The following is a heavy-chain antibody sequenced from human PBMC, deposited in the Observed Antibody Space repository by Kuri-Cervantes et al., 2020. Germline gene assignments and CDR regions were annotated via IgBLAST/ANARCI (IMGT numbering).Heavy chain of an antibody. J-gene: IGHJ3*02. CDR3: ARQSCSSTTCYAGIYAFDI. V-gene: IGHV4-39*01. Sequence: SETLSLTCTVSGGSVSSISYYWVWMRQPPGKGLEWIESNYYTGSTYYNPSLKSRVTISVDTSKNQLSLKLASVTAADTAMYYCARQSCSSTTCYAGIYAFDIWGQGTMVTVSS. CDR2: NYYTGST. D-gene: IGHD2-2*01. CDR1: GGSVSSISYY.